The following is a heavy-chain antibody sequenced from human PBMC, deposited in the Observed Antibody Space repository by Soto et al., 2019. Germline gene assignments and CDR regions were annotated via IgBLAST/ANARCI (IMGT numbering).Heavy chain of an antibody. D-gene: IGHD2-15*01. CDR3: ASRGRCSGGSCYSVHYFDY. V-gene: IGHV3-33*01. J-gene: IGHJ4*02. Sequence: GGSLRLSCAASGFTFGGYGMHWVRQAPGKGLEWAAAISHDGRNTYYADSVQGRFAISRDNSKNTMYLQMNSLRAEDTAVYYCASRGRCSGGSCYSVHYFDYWCQGTLVTVSS. CDR1: GFTFGGYG. CDR2: ISHDGRNT.